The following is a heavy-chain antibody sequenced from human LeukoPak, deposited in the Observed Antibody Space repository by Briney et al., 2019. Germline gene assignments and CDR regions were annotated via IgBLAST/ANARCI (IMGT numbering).Heavy chain of an antibody. V-gene: IGHV3-30*18. D-gene: IGHD6-19*01. CDR1: GFTFSSYG. J-gene: IGHJ4*02. CDR2: ISYDGSNK. Sequence: GRSLRLSCAASGFTFSSYGMHWARQAPGKGLEWVAVISYDGSNKYYADSVKGRFTISRDNSKNTLYLQMNSLRAEDTAAYYCAKDLGVGGWTLDYWGQGTLVTVSS. CDR3: AKDLGVGGWTLDY.